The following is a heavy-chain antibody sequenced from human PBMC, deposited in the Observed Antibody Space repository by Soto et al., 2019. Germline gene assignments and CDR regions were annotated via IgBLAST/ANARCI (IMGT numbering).Heavy chain of an antibody. J-gene: IGHJ3*02. CDR1: GYSFTSYW. D-gene: IGHD3-22*01. V-gene: IGHV5-51*01. CDR3: ARQRARVSDSSGYDAFDI. CDR2: IYPGDSDT. Sequence: GESLKISCKGSGYSFTSYWIGWVRQMPGKGLEWMGIIYPGDSDTRYSPSFQGQVTISADKFIRTAHLHGSHLKAPVPAPYHCARQRARVSDSSGYDAFDIWGQGPRVAV.